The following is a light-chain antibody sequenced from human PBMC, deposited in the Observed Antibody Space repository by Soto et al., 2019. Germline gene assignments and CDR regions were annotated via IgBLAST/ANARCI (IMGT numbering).Light chain of an antibody. CDR2: KAS. Sequence: DIQMTQSPSTLSASVGDRVTITCRASQSISSWLAWYQQKPGKAPKLLIYKASSLESGVPSRFIGSGSGTEFTLTIISLQPDDLATYYCQQYNSYPYTFVQGTKLEIK. J-gene: IGKJ2*01. CDR3: QQYNSYPYT. V-gene: IGKV1-5*03. CDR1: QSISSW.